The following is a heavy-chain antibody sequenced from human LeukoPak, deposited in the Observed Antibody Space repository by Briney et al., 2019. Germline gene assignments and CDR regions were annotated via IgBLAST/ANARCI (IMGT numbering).Heavy chain of an antibody. D-gene: IGHD3-9*01. Sequence: ESGPALVKPTQTLTLTCTFSGFSLSTSGMCVSWIRQPPGKALEWLARIDWDDDKYYSTSLKTRLTISKDTSKNQVVLTMTNMDPVDTATYYCARIGGNDILTSGGMDVWGQGTTVTVSS. V-gene: IGHV2-70*11. CDR1: GFSLSTSGMC. CDR2: IDWDDDK. CDR3: ARIGGNDILTSGGMDV. J-gene: IGHJ6*02.